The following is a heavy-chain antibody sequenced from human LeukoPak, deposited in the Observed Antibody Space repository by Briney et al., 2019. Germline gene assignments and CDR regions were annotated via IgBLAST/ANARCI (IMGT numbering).Heavy chain of an antibody. J-gene: IGHJ5*02. CDR3: ARDQGIVPAAIRGGKNWFDP. CDR1: GGSISSYY. V-gene: IGHV4-4*07. CDR2: IYTSGST. Sequence: SETLSLTCTVSGGSISSYYWSWIRQPAGKGLEWIGRIYTSGSTNYNPSLKSRVTMSVDTSKNQFSLKPSSVTAADTAVYYCARDQGIVPAAIRGGKNWFDPWGQGTLVTVSS. D-gene: IGHD2-2*02.